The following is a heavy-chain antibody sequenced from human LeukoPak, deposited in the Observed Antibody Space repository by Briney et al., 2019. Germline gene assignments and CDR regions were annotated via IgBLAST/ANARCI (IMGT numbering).Heavy chain of an antibody. CDR3: ARRWGHDLDY. Sequence: GGSLRLSCAASGFTFSSYGMHWVRQAPGKGLEWVAVIWYGGSNKYYADSVKGRFTISRDNAKNSLYLQMNSLRAEDTAVYYCARRWGHDLDYWGQGTLVTVSS. CDR2: IWYGGSNK. D-gene: IGHD2-21*02. J-gene: IGHJ4*02. CDR1: GFTFSSYG. V-gene: IGHV3-33*08.